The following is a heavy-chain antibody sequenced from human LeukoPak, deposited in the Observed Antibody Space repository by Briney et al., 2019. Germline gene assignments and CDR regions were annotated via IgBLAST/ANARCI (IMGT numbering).Heavy chain of an antibody. CDR2: ISAYNGNT. CDR1: GYTFSDYF. V-gene: IGHV1-18*04. CDR3: ARGPTVTTFFQTYGMDV. Sequence: ASVKVSCKASGYTFSDYFMHWVRQAPGQGLEWMGWISAYNGNTNYAQKLQGRVTMTTDTSTSTAYMELRSLRSDDTAVYYCARGPTVTTFFQTYGMDVWGQGTTVTVSS. J-gene: IGHJ6*02. D-gene: IGHD4-11*01.